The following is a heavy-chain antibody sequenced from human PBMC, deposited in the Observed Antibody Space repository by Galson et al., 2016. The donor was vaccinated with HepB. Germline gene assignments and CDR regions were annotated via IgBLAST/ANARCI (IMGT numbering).Heavy chain of an antibody. CDR3: ARHFDCSTTSCYLDF. CDR1: GYNFNRYW. Sequence: QSGAEVKKPGESLKISCMGSGYNFNRYWIGWVRQMPGGGLESMAIIYPGDSDTRYSPSVQGHVTISVDKSSNTAYLHWNSLTASDTAIYFCARHFDCSTTSCYLDFWGQGTLVTVSS. D-gene: IGHD2-2*01. V-gene: IGHV5-51*01. CDR2: IYPGDSDT. J-gene: IGHJ4*02.